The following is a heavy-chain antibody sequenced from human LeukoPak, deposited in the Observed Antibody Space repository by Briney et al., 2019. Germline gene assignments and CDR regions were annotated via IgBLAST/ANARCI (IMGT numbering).Heavy chain of an antibody. V-gene: IGHV3-74*01. J-gene: IGHJ4*02. CDR3: ARDPPRGYSGYGIDY. CDR2: INSDESST. CDR1: GFTFSSHW. D-gene: IGHD5-12*01. Sequence: PGGSLRLSCAASGFTFSSHWMHWVRQAPGKGLVWVSRINSDESSTNYADSVKGRFTISRDNAKNTLYLQMNSLRAEDTAVYYCARDPPRGYSGYGIDYWGQGTLVTVSS.